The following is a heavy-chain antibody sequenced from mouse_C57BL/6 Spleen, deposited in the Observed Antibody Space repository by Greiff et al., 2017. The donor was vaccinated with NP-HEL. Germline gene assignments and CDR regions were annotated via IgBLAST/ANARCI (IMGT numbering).Heavy chain of an antibody. CDR3: ARSSGTVYAMDY. CDR1: GYTFTSYW. J-gene: IGHJ4*01. Sequence: VQLQQSGAELVKPGASVKLSCKASGYTFTSYWMQWVKQRPGQGLEWIGEIDPSDSYTNYNQKFKGKATLTVETSSSTAYMQLSSLTSEDSAVYCCARSSGTVYAMDYGGQGTAVTVAS. V-gene: IGHV1-50*01. D-gene: IGHD4-1*01. CDR2: IDPSDSYT.